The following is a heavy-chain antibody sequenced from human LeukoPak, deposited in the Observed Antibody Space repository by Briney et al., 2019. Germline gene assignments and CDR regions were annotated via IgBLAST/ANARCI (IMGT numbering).Heavy chain of an antibody. J-gene: IGHJ5*02. D-gene: IGHD6-13*01. CDR2: IYNSGST. CDR1: GYSISSGYY. Sequence: SETLSLTCTVSGYSISSGYYWGWIRQPPGKGLEWIGYIYNSGSTYYNPSLKSRVTISIDTSKNQFSLKLTSVTAADTAVYYCARGYSSSWYMNWFDPWGQGTLVAVPS. CDR3: ARGYSSSWYMNWFDP. V-gene: IGHV4-38-2*02.